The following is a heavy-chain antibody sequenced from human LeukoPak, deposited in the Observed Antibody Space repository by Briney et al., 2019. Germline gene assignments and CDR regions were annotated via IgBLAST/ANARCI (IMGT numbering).Heavy chain of an antibody. CDR3: ARGGWPTGAFDI. D-gene: IGHD6-19*01. CDR2: VNPKSGNT. Sequence: ASVEVSCKASGYTFTSYDINWVRQATGQGLEWLGWVNPKSGNTGYAQNFQGRVTITTDESTSTAYMELSSLRSEDTAVYYCARGGWPTGAFDIWGQGTMVTVSS. CDR1: GYTFTSYD. J-gene: IGHJ3*02. V-gene: IGHV1-8*03.